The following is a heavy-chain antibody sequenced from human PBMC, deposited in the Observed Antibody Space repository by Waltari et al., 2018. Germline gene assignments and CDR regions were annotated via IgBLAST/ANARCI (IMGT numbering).Heavy chain of an antibody. V-gene: IGHV1-69*13. CDR3: AIHLKPQYYYYGMDV. J-gene: IGHJ6*02. CDR2: IFRIFGTA. Sequence: QVQLVQSGAEVKKPGSSVKVSCKASGGNFSSYAISWVRPAPGQGLDWMGGIFRIFGTAIYAQKFQGRVTITADESTSTAYMELSSLRSEDTAVYYCAIHLKPQYYYYGMDVWGQGTTVTVSS. CDR1: GGNFSSYA.